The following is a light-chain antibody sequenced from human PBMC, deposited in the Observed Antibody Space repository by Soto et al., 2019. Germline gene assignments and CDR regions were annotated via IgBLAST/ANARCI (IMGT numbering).Light chain of an antibody. Sequence: IVMTQSPATLSVSPGERATLSCRASQSVSSNLAWYQQKPGQAPRLLIYGASTRATGIPARFSGSGSGTEFTVTISSLQSEDFAVYYCQQYNNWPRTFGQGTKLEIK. CDR1: QSVSSN. V-gene: IGKV3-15*01. CDR2: GAS. J-gene: IGKJ2*01. CDR3: QQYNNWPRT.